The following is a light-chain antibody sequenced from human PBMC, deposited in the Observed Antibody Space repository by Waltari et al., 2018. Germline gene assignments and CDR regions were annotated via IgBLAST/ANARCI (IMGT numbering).Light chain of an antibody. CDR1: SSNIGSNY. CDR3: GTWGSSLDEFV. V-gene: IGLV1-51*01. Sequence: QSVLTQPPSVSATPGQKVTISCSGSSSNIGSNYVSWYQQVPGTAPKLASSENDKGPEGGPDRLSGSKPGTSGTRGITGLQTGDEADYYCGTWGSSLDEFVVGGGTKLTVL. J-gene: IGLJ2*01. CDR2: END.